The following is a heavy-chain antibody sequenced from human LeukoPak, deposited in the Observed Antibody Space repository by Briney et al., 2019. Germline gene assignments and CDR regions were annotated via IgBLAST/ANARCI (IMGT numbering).Heavy chain of an antibody. V-gene: IGHV4-39*01. CDR2: IYYSGST. Sequence: SETLSLTCTVSGGSISSSSYYWGWIRQPPGKGLEWIGSIYYSGSTYYNPSLKSRVTISVDTSKNQFSLKLSSVTAADTAVYYCARVAAAIDSSRPYFDYWGQGTLVTVSS. CDR3: ARVAAAIDSSRPYFDY. D-gene: IGHD3-22*01. J-gene: IGHJ4*02. CDR1: GGSISSSSYY.